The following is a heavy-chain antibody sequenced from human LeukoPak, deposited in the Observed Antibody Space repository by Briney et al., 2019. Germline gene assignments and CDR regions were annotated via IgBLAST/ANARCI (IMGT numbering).Heavy chain of an antibody. J-gene: IGHJ5*02. Sequence: ASVKVSCKASGYTFTSYAMHWVRQAPGQRLEWMGWINAGNGNTKYSQKFQGRVTITRDTSASTAYMELSSLRSEDTAVCYCARTYYYDSSGYYNWFDPWGQGTLVTVSS. CDR3: ARTYYYDSSGYYNWFDP. CDR1: GYTFTSYA. CDR2: INAGNGNT. D-gene: IGHD3-22*01. V-gene: IGHV1-3*01.